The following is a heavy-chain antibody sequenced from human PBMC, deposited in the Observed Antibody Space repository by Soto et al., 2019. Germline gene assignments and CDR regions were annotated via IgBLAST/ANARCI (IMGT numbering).Heavy chain of an antibody. D-gene: IGHD6-19*01. Sequence: PGGSLRLSCAASGFTFSSYSMNWFRQAPGKGLEWVSYISSSSSTIYYADSVKGRFTISRDNAKNSLYLQMNSLRAEDTAVYYCARARGMAVAGIGTDYWGQGTLVTVSS. J-gene: IGHJ4*02. CDR3: ARARGMAVAGIGTDY. V-gene: IGHV3-48*01. CDR2: ISSSSSTI. CDR1: GFTFSSYS.